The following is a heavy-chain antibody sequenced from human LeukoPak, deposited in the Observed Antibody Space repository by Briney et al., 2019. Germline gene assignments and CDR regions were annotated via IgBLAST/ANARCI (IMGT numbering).Heavy chain of an antibody. CDR2: ISSSGSTI. CDR1: GFTFSDYY. D-gene: IGHD3-3*01. J-gene: IGHJ6*03. Sequence: GGSLRLSCAASGFTFSDYYMKWIRQAPGKGLEWVSYISSSGSTIDYADSVKGRFTISRDNAKNSLYLHMNSLRAEDTAVYYCARDGVPYYYYYTDVWGKGTTVTVSS. V-gene: IGHV3-11*04. CDR3: ARDGVPYYYYYTDV.